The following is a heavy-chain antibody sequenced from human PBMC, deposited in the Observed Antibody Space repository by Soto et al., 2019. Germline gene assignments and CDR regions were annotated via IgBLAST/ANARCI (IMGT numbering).Heavy chain of an antibody. J-gene: IGHJ5*02. D-gene: IGHD2-21*02. CDR1: GGSISSYY. CDR3: AGHPSDFWFDP. V-gene: IGHV4-59*08. Sequence: PSETLSLTCTVSGGSISSYYWSWIRQPPGKGLEWIGYIYYSGSTNYNPSLKSRVTISVDTSKNQFSLKLSSVTAADTAVYYCAGHPSDFWFDPWGQGTLVTVSS. CDR2: IYYSGST.